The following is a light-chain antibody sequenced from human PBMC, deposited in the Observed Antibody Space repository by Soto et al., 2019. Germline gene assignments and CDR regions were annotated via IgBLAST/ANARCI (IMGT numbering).Light chain of an antibody. CDR1: QSVSSH. CDR3: QQVGSLPWT. CDR2: DAS. J-gene: IGKJ1*01. V-gene: IGKV3-20*01. Sequence: EIVGTQTLGTLSLSTEERATLSCRASQSVSSHVAWYQQKPGQAPRLLIYDASNRATGIPARFSGSRSGTDFTLTISRLEPEDFAVYYCQQVGSLPWTFGQGCKV.